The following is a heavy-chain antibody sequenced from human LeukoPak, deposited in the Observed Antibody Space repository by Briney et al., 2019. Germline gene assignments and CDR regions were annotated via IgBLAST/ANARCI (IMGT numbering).Heavy chain of an antibody. J-gene: IGHJ4*02. CDR3: ARGGNYYDSSGYYQYFDY. CDR2: IIPIFGTA. D-gene: IGHD3-22*01. CDR1: GGTFSNYA. Sequence: SVKVSCKASGGTFSNYAISWVRQAPGQGLEWMGGIIPIFGTANYAQKFQGRVTVTADESTSTAYMELSSLRSEDTAVYYCARGGNYYDSSGYYQYFDYWGQGTLVTVSS. V-gene: IGHV1-69*13.